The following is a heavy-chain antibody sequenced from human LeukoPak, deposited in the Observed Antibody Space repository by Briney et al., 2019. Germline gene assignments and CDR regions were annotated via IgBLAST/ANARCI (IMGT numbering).Heavy chain of an antibody. D-gene: IGHD5-12*01. J-gene: IGHJ4*02. CDR2: LIGSSGST. V-gene: IGHV3-23*01. CDR3: AKGAYDYIEMGYFDS. CDR1: GFTSINYA. Sequence: GGSLRLSCAASGFTSINYAMNWVRQAPGKRLEWVSVLIGSSGSTDYADSVKGRFTISRDTSKNTVFLQMNSLRAEDTAIYYCAKGAYDYIEMGYFDSWGQGSLVTVSS.